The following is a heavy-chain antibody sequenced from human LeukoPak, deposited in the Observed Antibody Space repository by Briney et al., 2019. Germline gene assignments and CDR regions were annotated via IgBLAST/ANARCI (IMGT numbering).Heavy chain of an antibody. J-gene: IGHJ3*02. CDR2: ILSGGDVF. Sequence: GGSLRLSCAASGFSFSSFAMMWVRQAPGMGLELISAILSGGDVFFYGDSVRGRFSISRDDSTNTLFLQMNNLRADDSAVYYCARDPNGNYVGAFEMWGPGTTVTVSS. V-gene: IGHV3-23*01. D-gene: IGHD4-17*01. CDR3: ARDPNGNYVGAFEM. CDR1: GFSFSSFA.